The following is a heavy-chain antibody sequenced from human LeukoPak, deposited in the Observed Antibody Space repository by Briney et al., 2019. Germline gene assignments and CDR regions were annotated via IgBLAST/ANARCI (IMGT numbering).Heavy chain of an antibody. J-gene: IGHJ6*02. Sequence: ASVKVSCKASGYTCTGYYMHWVRQAPGQGLEWMGWINPNSGGTNYAQKFQGRVTMTRDTSISTAYMELSRLRSDDTAVYYCARFSGYYYYYGMDVWGQGTTVTVSS. CDR3: ARFSGYYYYYGMDV. V-gene: IGHV1-2*02. D-gene: IGHD3-10*01. CDR1: GYTCTGYY. CDR2: INPNSGGT.